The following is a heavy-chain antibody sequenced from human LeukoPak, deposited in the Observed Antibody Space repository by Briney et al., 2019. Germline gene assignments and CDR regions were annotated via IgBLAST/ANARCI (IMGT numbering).Heavy chain of an antibody. CDR2: ISAYNGNT. CDR1: GYTFTSYA. D-gene: IGHD2-8*01. V-gene: IGHV1-18*01. Sequence: GASVKVSCKASGYTFTSYAMHWVRQAPGQRLEWMGWISAYNGNTNYAQKLQGRVTMTTDTSTSTAYMELRSLRSDDTAVYYCARGLGYCTNGVCYTDAFDIWGQGTMVTVSS. CDR3: ARGLGYCTNGVCYTDAFDI. J-gene: IGHJ3*02.